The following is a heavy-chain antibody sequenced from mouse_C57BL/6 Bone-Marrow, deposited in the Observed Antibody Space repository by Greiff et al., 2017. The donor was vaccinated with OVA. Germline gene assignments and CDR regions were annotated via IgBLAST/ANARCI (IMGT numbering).Heavy chain of an antibody. J-gene: IGHJ4*01. D-gene: IGHD1-1*01. CDR1: GFTFSSYA. CDR3: AREYYGSSTHYYAMDY. CDR2: ISDGGSYT. V-gene: IGHV5-4*01. Sequence: EVQLVESGGGLVKPGGSLKLSCAASGFTFSSYAMSWVRQTPEKRLEWVATISDGGSYTYYPDNVKGRFTISRDNAKNNLYLQMSHLKSEDTAMYYCAREYYGSSTHYYAMDYWGQGTSVTVSS.